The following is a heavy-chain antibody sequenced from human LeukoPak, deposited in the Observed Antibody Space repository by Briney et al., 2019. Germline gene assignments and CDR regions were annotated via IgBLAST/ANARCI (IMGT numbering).Heavy chain of an antibody. CDR3: ARDRSGDYGDHELRY. V-gene: IGHV3-33*01. Sequence: PGRSLRLSCAASGFTLSSYGMHWVRQAPGKGLEWVAAIWYDGSNKYYADSVKGRFTISRDNSKNTLYLQMNSLRAEDTAVYFCARDRSGDYGDHELRYWGQGTLVTVSS. D-gene: IGHD4-17*01. CDR1: GFTLSSYG. J-gene: IGHJ4*02. CDR2: IWYDGSNK.